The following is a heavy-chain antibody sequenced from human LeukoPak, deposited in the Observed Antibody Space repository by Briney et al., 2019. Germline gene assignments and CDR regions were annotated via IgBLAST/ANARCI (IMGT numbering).Heavy chain of an antibody. V-gene: IGHV1-58*02. D-gene: IGHD1-26*01. J-gene: IGHJ3*02. CDR3: AAGGGIVGATTAFDI. CDR1: GFTFTSSA. Sequence: GTSVKVCCKASGFTFTSSAMQWVRQARGQRLEWIGWIVVGSGNTNYAQKFQERVTITRDMSTSTAYMELSSLRSEDTAVYYCAAGGGIVGATTAFDIWGQGTMVTVSS. CDR2: IVVGSGNT.